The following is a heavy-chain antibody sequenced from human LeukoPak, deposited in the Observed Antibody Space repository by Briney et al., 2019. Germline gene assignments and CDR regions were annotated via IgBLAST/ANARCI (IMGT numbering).Heavy chain of an antibody. Sequence: KPSETLSLTCAVYGGSFSGYYWSWIRQPPGKGLEWIGEINHSGSTNYNPSLKSRVTISVDTSKNQFSLKLSSVTAADTAVYYCVSDVEMATTYAFDIWGQGTMVTVSS. J-gene: IGHJ3*02. D-gene: IGHD5-24*01. CDR2: INHSGST. V-gene: IGHV4-34*01. CDR1: GGSFSGYY. CDR3: VSDVEMATTYAFDI.